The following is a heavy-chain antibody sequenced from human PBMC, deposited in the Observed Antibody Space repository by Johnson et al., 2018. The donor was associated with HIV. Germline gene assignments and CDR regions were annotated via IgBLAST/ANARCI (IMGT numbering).Heavy chain of an antibody. V-gene: IGHV3-7*04. CDR1: GFTFSNAW. CDR2: ITQDGGER. Sequence: VQLVESGGGLVQPGGSLRLSCAASGFTFSNAWMNWVRPAPGKGLEWVANITQDGGERYYVDSVKGRFTISRDNAKNSLYLQMNSLRAEDTAVYYCARDSGSYQGAFDIWGQGTMVTVSS. D-gene: IGHD1-26*01. J-gene: IGHJ3*02. CDR3: ARDSGSYQGAFDI.